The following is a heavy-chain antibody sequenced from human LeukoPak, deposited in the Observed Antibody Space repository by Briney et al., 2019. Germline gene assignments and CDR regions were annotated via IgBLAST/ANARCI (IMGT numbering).Heavy chain of an antibody. CDR1: GFTFSSYA. J-gene: IGHJ6*02. V-gene: IGHV3-64D*06. D-gene: IGHD3-9*01. CDR3: VKGMEDYDILTGVLDV. Sequence: GGSLRLSCSASGFTFSSYAMHWVRQTPGKGLEYVSAISSNGGSTYYADSVKGRFTISRDNSKNTLYLQMSSLRAEDTAVYYCVKGMEDYDILTGVLDVWGQGTTVTVSS. CDR2: ISSNGGST.